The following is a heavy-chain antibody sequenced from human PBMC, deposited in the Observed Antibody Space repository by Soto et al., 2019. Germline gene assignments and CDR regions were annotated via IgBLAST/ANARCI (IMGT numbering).Heavy chain of an antibody. Sequence: EVQLLESGGGLVQPGGSLRLSCAASGFTFSSYAMSWVRQAPGKGLEWVSAISGSGGSTYYADSVKGWFTISRDNSKNTLYLQMNSLRAEDTAVYYCAKDLSEKVRGVITYDAFDIWGQGTMVTVSS. CDR1: GFTFSSYA. D-gene: IGHD3-10*01. CDR3: AKDLSEKVRGVITYDAFDI. V-gene: IGHV3-23*01. CDR2: ISGSGGST. J-gene: IGHJ3*02.